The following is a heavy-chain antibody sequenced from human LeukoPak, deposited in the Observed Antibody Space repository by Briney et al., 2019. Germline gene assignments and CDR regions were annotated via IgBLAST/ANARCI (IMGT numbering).Heavy chain of an antibody. CDR1: APSISSYY. CDR3: ARQNYGDAFDI. V-gene: IGHV4-59*01. CDR2: IYCSGST. D-gene: IGHD3-16*01. J-gene: IGHJ3*02. Sequence: SETLSPTCTLSAPSISSYYWSCIRHPPGGGGVCVGYIYCSGSTNYNPSLKSRVTISVDTTKNQFSLKLSPVTAADTAVYYCARQNYGDAFDIWGQGTMVTVSS.